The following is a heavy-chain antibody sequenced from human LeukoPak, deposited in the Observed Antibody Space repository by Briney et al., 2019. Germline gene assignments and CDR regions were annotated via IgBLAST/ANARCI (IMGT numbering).Heavy chain of an antibody. CDR2: IGTASDA. CDR1: GFAFSDYD. CDR3: ARGYVYSYDY. Sequence: GGYLRLSCVASGFAFSDYDMHWVRQATGKGLEWVSAIGTASDAYYPGTVRGRFTVSRDNAKNSLYLQMNSLRAGDTAVYYCARGYVYSYDYWGQGIMVTVSS. V-gene: IGHV3-13*01. D-gene: IGHD3-16*01. J-gene: IGHJ4*02.